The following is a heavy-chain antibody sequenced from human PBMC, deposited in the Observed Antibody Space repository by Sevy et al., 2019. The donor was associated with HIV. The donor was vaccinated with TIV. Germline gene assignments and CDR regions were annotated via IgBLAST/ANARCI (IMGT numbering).Heavy chain of an antibody. CDR2: FDPEDAKT. CDR3: AITREYYSDSSGYFDY. D-gene: IGHD3-22*01. Sequence: ASVKVSCKISGYTLTEFSMHWVRQVPGKGLEWMGSFDPEDAKTIYEQKFQGRVTMTEDTSTDTAYMELRSLRSEDTAMYYCAITREYYSDSSGYFDYWGQGTLVTVSS. J-gene: IGHJ4*02. V-gene: IGHV1-24*01. CDR1: GYTLTEFS.